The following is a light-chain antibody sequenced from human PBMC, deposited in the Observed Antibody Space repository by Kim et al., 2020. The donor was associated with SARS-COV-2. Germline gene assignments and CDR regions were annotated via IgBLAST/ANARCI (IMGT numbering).Light chain of an antibody. CDR2: DVS. Sequence: QSALTQPASVSGSPGQWITISCTGTSSDVGSDKYVSWYQQYPGKAPKLMIYDVSERPSGASTRFSGSKSGNTASLTISGLQAEDEADYYCSSYTTSNTYVFGTWTKVTVL. CDR3: SSYTTSNTYV. CDR1: SSDVGSDKY. J-gene: IGLJ1*01. V-gene: IGLV2-14*01.